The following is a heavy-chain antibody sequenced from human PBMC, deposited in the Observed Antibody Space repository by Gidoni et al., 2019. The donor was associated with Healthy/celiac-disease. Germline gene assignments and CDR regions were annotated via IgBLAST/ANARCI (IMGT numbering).Heavy chain of an antibody. V-gene: IGHV3-23*01. CDR2: ISGSGGST. CDR1: GFTFSSYA. CDR3: AKSPPSPPLGLWFGELLLFDY. Sequence: EVQLLESGGGLVQPGGSLRLSCAASGFTFSSYAMSWVRQAPGKGLEWVSAISGSGGSTYYADSVKGRFTISRDNSKNTLYLQMNSLRAEDTAVYYCAKSPPSPPLGLWFGELLLFDYWGQGTLVTVSS. J-gene: IGHJ4*02. D-gene: IGHD3-10*01.